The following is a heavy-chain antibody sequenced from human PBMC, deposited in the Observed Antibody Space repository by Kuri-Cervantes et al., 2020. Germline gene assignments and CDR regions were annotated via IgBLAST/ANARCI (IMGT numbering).Heavy chain of an antibody. J-gene: IGHJ3*02. CDR2: ISSSSSYI. Sequence: GGSLRPSCAASGFTFSSYAMSWVRQAPGKGLEWVSSISSSSSYIYYADSVKGRFTISRDNAKNSLYLQMNSLRAEDTAVYYCAGSSWSHDAFDIWGQGTMVTVSS. CDR3: AGSSWSHDAFDI. D-gene: IGHD6-13*01. CDR1: GFTFSSYA. V-gene: IGHV3-21*01.